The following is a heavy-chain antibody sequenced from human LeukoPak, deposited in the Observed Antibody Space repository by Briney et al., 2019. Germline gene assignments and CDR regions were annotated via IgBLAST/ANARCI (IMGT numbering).Heavy chain of an antibody. J-gene: IGHJ3*01. V-gene: IGHV4-34*01. Sequence: SETLSLTCAVYGGSFSGYYWSWIRQPPGKGLEWIGEINHSGSTNYNPSLKSRVTISVDTSKNQFSLKLSSVTAADTAVYYCAVAGVRHYDSSGLYAFDFWGQGTMVTVSS. CDR1: GGSFSGYY. CDR3: AVAGVRHYDSSGLYAFDF. CDR2: INHSGST. D-gene: IGHD3-22*01.